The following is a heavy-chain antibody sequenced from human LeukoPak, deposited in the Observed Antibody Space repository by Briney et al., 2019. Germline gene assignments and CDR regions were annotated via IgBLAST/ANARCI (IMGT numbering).Heavy chain of an antibody. CDR2: ISYDGSNK. J-gene: IGHJ4*02. D-gene: IGHD2-2*01. V-gene: IGHV3-30*18. Sequence: SGGSLRLSCAASGFTFSSYGMHWVRQAPGKGLEWVAVISYDGSNKYYADSVKGRFTISRDNSKNTLYLQMNSLRAEDTAVYYCAKFKSHCSSTSCYWDYWGQETLVTVSS. CDR1: GFTFSSYG. CDR3: AKFKSHCSSTSCYWDY.